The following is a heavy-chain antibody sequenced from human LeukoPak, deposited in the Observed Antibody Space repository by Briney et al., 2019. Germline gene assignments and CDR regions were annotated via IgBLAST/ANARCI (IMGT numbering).Heavy chain of an antibody. CDR2: ISDSGSKT. D-gene: IGHD3-9*01. J-gene: IGHJ6*04. CDR1: GFTFNSYA. Sequence: PGGSLRLSCAASGFTFNSYAMNWVRQAPGQGLECVSAISDSGSKTYYADSVKGRFTISRDSSKNTLYLQMNSLRAEDTAVYYCAKRILTGYPNYGMDVWGKGTTVTVSS. V-gene: IGHV3-23*01. CDR3: AKRILTGYPNYGMDV.